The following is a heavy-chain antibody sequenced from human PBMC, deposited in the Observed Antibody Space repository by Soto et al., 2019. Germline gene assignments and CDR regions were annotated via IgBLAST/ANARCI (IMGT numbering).Heavy chain of an antibody. J-gene: IGHJ4*02. CDR2: IYYSGST. D-gene: IGHD3-22*01. CDR1: GGSISSYY. CDR3: ARGDSYYDSSGYYYIDY. Sequence: PSETLSLTCTVSGGSISSYYWSWIRQPPGKGLEWIGYIYYSGSTNYNPSLKSRVTISVDTSKNQFSLKLSSVTAADTAVYYCARGDSYYDSSGYYYIDYWGQGTLVTVSS. V-gene: IGHV4-59*01.